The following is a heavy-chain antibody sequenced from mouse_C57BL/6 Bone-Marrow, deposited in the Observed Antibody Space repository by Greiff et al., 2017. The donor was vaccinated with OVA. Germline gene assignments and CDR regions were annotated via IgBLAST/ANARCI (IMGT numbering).Heavy chain of an antibody. CDR1: GFTFSDYY. Sequence: EVQRVESEGGLVQPGSSMKLSCTASGFTFSDYYMAWIRQVPEKGLEWVANINYDGSSTYYLDSLKSRFIISRDNAKNILYLQMSSLKSEDTATYYCARAYYSNYGSYWYFDVWGTGTTVTVSS. V-gene: IGHV5-16*01. J-gene: IGHJ1*03. D-gene: IGHD2-5*01. CDR2: INYDGSST. CDR3: ARAYYSNYGSYWYFDV.